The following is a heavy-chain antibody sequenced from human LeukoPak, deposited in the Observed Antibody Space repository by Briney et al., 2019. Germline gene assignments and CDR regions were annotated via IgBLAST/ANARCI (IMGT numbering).Heavy chain of an antibody. J-gene: IGHJ4*02. V-gene: IGHV3-15*01. Sequence: PGGSLRLSCAASGFTFSSYAMSWVRQAPGKGLEWVGRIKSKTDGGAIDYPAPVKGRFTISRDDSKNTLYLQMNSLGAEDTAVYYCAKDKSAGGDSLDYWGQGTLVTVSS. CDR1: GFTFSSYA. CDR3: AKDKSAGGDSLDY. CDR2: IKSKTDGGAI. D-gene: IGHD2-21*02.